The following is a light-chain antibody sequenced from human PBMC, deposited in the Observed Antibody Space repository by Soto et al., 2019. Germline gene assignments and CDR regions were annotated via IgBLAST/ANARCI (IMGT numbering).Light chain of an antibody. J-gene: IGLJ3*02. V-gene: IGLV1-40*01. Sequence: QSVLTQPPSVSGAPAQRVTISCAGGSTNIGAGYDVHWYQHFPGTAPKLLIYGTTSRPSGVPDRFSASKSDTSASLAITGLQAEDEADYYCQTYDSSLRGVLFGGGTKLTVL. CDR2: GTT. CDR1: STNIGAGYD. CDR3: QTYDSSLRGVL.